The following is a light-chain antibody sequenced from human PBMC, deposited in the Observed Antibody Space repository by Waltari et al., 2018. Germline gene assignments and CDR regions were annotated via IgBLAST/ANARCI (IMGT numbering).Light chain of an antibody. Sequence: VLTQSPGTLSLSPGERATLPCRASQSLTKRYLAWYQQKPGPAPRLLIYGASSRAAGIPDRFSGSGSGTDFTLTISRLEPEDFAVYYCQQYGSSVLYTFGQGTKLEIK. CDR1: QSLTKRY. CDR2: GAS. V-gene: IGKV3-20*01. J-gene: IGKJ2*01. CDR3: QQYGSSVLYT.